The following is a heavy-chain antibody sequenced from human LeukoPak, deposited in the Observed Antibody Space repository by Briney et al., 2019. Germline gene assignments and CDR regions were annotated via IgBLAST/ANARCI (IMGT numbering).Heavy chain of an antibody. J-gene: IGHJ4*02. Sequence: ASVKVSCKASGYTFTSYAMHWVRQAPGQRLEWMGWINAGNGNTKYSQKFQGRVTITADESTSTAYMELSSLRSEDTAVYYCARDSMVRRPYYFDYWGQGTLVTVSS. CDR1: GYTFTSYA. CDR2: INAGNGNT. CDR3: ARDSMVRRPYYFDY. V-gene: IGHV1-3*01. D-gene: IGHD3-10*01.